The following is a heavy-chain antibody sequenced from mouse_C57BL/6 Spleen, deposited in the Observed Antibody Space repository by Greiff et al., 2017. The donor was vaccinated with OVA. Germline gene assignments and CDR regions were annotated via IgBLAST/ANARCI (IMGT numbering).Heavy chain of an antibody. CDR2: IWSGGST. CDR3: ARKRGYDKDYFDY. CDR1: GFSLTSYG. J-gene: IGHJ2*01. D-gene: IGHD2-2*01. V-gene: IGHV2-2*01. Sequence: VQGVESGPGLVQPSQSLSITCTVSGFSLTSYGVHWVRQSPGKGLEWLGVIWSGGSTDYNAAFISRLSISKDNSKSQVFFKMNSLQADDTAIYYCARKRGYDKDYFDYWGQGTTLTVSS.